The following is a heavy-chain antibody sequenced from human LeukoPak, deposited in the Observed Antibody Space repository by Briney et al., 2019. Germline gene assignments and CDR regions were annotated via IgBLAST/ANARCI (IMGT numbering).Heavy chain of an antibody. CDR3: GRKTTNYYPSCCYDY. D-gene: IGHD2-8*01. J-gene: IGHJ4*02. Sequence: SETLSLSCTGCIGSIYSYYATCVRLPAGRGLEWIARIYTSGSTNYNPSLMSRVTIPIDKSKNHSSLKLYSSTSADTAVYYCGRKTTNYYPSCCYDYWGQGTLVTVSS. CDR2: IYTSGST. V-gene: IGHV4-4*07. CDR1: IGSIYSYY.